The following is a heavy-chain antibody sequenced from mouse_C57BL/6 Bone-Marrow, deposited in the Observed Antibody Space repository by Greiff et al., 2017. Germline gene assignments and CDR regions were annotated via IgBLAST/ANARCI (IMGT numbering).Heavy chain of an antibody. CDR3: ARGGSFDD. CDR2: INPSSGYT. D-gene: IGHD1-1*01. CDR1: GYTFTSYT. V-gene: IGHV1-4*01. J-gene: IGHJ2*01. Sequence: VKLMESGAELARPGASVKMSCKASGYTFTSYTMHWVKQRPGQGLEWIGYINPSSGYTKYNQKFKDKATLTADKSSSTAYMQLSSLTSEDSAVYYCARGGSFDDWGQGTTLTVSS.